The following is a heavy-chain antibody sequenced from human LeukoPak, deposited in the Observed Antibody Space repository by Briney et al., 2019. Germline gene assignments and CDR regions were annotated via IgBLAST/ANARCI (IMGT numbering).Heavy chain of an antibody. J-gene: IGHJ5*02. D-gene: IGHD2-15*01. V-gene: IGHV3-74*01. CDR3: ARQWEVVAWFDP. CDR2: INSDGSST. CDR1: GFTFSSYW. Sequence: PGGSLRLSCAASGFTFSSYWMHWVRQAPGKGLVWVSRINSDGSSTSYADSVKGRFTISRDNAKNTLYLQMNSLRAEDTAVYYCARQWEVVAWFDPWGQGTLVTVSS.